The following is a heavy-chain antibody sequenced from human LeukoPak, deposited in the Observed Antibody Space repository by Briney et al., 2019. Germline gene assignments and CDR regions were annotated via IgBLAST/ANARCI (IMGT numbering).Heavy chain of an antibody. V-gene: IGHV1-58*02. CDR1: GFTFTSSA. CDR3: ARRSTMSSSDY. J-gene: IGHJ4*02. D-gene: IGHD5-12*01. CDR2: IVVGSGNT. Sequence: SVKVSCKASGFTFTSSAMQWVRQARGQRLEWIGWIVVGSGNTNYAQKFQGRVTMTRNTSISTAYMELSSLRSEDTAVYYCARRSTMSSSDYWGQGTLVTVSS.